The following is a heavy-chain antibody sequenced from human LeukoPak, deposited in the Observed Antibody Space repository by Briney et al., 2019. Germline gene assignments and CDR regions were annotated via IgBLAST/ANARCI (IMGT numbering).Heavy chain of an antibody. J-gene: IGHJ4*02. CDR2: IKTDGSST. Sequence: PGGSLRLSCAASGFTFRSYWMHWVRQAPGKGLVWVSRIKTDGSSTSYADSVKGRFTISRDNSKNTLYLQMNSLRAEDTAVYYCVRGDYVSGGDYWGQGTLVTVSS. CDR3: VRGDYVSGGDY. D-gene: IGHD4-17*01. V-gene: IGHV3-74*01. CDR1: GFTFRSYW.